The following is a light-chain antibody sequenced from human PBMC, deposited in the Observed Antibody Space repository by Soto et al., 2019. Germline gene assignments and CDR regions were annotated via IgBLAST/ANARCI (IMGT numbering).Light chain of an antibody. Sequence: DIHMTHSPSTLSASVGDSVTITCRASQTISRCLAWYQQKPGKAPNLLIYKASSLESGVPSRFSGSGSGTEFTLTISSLQPDDFAIYYCQQYNTYPLTFGGGTKVEIK. CDR3: QQYNTYPLT. J-gene: IGKJ4*01. CDR2: KAS. V-gene: IGKV1-5*03. CDR1: QTISRC.